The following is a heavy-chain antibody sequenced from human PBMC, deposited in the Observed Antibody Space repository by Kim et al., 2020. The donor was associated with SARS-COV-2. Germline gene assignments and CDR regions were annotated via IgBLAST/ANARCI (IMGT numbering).Heavy chain of an antibody. Sequence: ASVKVSCKASGYTFTSYDINWVRQATGQGLEWMGWMNPNSGNTGYAQKFQGRVTMTRNTSISTAYMELSSLRSEDTAVYYCARGPQTHIWSGGGRRYGMDVWGQGTTVTVSS. CDR3: ARGPQTHIWSGGGRRYGMDV. V-gene: IGHV1-8*01. D-gene: IGHD3-3*01. CDR1: GYTFTSYD. J-gene: IGHJ6*02. CDR2: MNPNSGNT.